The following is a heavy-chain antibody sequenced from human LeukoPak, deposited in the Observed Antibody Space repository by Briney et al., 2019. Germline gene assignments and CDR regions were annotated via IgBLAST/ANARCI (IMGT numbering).Heavy chain of an antibody. CDR3: ARGTYYDSSAYSGVRLFDY. V-gene: IGHV1-18*01. CDR1: GYTFTSYG. Sequence: ASVNLSCKASGYTFTSYGISWVRQAPGQGLEWMGWISAYNGNANYAQKLQGRVTMTTDTSTTTDYMELRSLSSDDTAVYYCARGTYYDSSAYSGVRLFDYWGQGALVTVSS. J-gene: IGHJ4*02. CDR2: ISAYNGNA. D-gene: IGHD3-22*01.